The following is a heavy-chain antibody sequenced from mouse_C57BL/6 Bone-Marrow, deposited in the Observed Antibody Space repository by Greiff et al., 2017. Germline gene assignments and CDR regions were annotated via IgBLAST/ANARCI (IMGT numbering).Heavy chain of an antibody. CDR3: ARDGVRYAMDY. J-gene: IGHJ4*01. CDR2: SRNKANDYTT. CDR1: GFTFSDFY. D-gene: IGHD2-5*01. V-gene: IGHV7-1*01. Sequence: EVNLVESGGGLVQSGRSLRLSCATSGFTFSDFYMEWVRQAPGKGLEWIAASRNKANDYTTEYSASVKGRFIVSRDTSQSILYLQMNALRAEDTAIYYCARDGVRYAMDYWGQGTSVTVSS.